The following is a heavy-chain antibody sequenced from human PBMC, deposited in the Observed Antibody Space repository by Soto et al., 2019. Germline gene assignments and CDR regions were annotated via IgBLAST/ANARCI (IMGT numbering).Heavy chain of an antibody. CDR2: ITGSGGST. Sequence: GGSLRLSCAASGFTFSGYPMTWVRQAPGKGLEWVSFITGSGGSTFYADSVRGRFTISRDNSKNTLYLQMDSLRAEDSAVYNCAKDEASGSYTDYWGQGTLVTVSS. CDR3: AKDEASGSYTDY. D-gene: IGHD1-26*01. J-gene: IGHJ4*02. CDR1: GFTFSGYP. V-gene: IGHV3-23*01.